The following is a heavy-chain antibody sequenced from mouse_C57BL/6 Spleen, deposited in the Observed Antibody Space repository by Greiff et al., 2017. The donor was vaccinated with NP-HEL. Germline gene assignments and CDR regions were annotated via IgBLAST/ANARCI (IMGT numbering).Heavy chain of an antibody. CDR3: ARSGGYGFAY. Sequence: QVQLKQPGAELVRPGSSVKLSCKASGYTFTSYWMDWVKQRPGQGLEWIGNIYPSDSETHYNQKFKDKATLTVDKSSSTAYMQLSSLTSEDSAVYYCARSGGYGFAYWGQGTLVTVSA. CDR1: GYTFTSYW. CDR2: IYPSDSET. V-gene: IGHV1-61*01. D-gene: IGHD2-2*01. J-gene: IGHJ3*01.